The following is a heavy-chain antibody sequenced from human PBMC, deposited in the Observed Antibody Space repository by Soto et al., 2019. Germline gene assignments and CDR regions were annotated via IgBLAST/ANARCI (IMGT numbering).Heavy chain of an antibody. J-gene: IGHJ6*02. V-gene: IGHV1-69*01. D-gene: IGHD2-2*01. CDR3: ARSQGSSTSLEIYYYYYYGMDV. Sequence: QVQLVQSGAEVKKPGSSVKVSCKASGGTFSSYAISWVRQAPGQGLEWMGGIIPISGTANYAQKFQGRVTITAVDSTSTAYMELSSIRSEDTAVYYCARSQGSSTSLEIYYYYYYGMDVWGQGTTVTVSS. CDR2: IIPISGTA. CDR1: GGTFSSYA.